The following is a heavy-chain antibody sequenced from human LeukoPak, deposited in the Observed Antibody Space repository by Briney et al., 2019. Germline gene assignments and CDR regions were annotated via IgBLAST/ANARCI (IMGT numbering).Heavy chain of an antibody. CDR1: GYTFTSYG. CDR2: ISAYNGNT. V-gene: IGHV1-18*01. J-gene: IGHJ4*02. D-gene: IGHD3-10*01. Sequence: ASVKVSCKASGYTFTSYGISWVRQAPGQGLEWMGWISAYNGNTNYAQKFQGRVTMTRNTSISTAYMGLSSLRSEDTAVYYCARGYGSGSYYNPSDYWGQGTLVTVSS. CDR3: ARGYGSGSYYNPSDY.